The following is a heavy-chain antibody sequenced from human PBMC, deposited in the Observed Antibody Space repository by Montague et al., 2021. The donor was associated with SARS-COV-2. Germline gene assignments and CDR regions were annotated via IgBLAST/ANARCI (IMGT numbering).Heavy chain of an antibody. V-gene: IGHV3-74*01. CDR3: VRDLAGRYGY. D-gene: IGHD1-26*01. CDR2: IDTDGTTT. Sequence: SLRLSCAASGFTFSSYWMHWVRQAPGKGPVWVSRIDTDGTTTNYADSVRGRFSISRDNAKNTLYLQMHSLRDGDTAVYYCVRDLAGRYGYWGQGALVTVSS. CDR1: GFTFSSYW. J-gene: IGHJ4*02.